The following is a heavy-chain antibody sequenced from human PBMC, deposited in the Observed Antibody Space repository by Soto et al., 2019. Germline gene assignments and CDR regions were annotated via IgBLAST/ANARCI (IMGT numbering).Heavy chain of an antibody. CDR2: ISASGDKT. Sequence: GGSLRLSCAASGFTFGRCAMSWVRQAPGKGLEWVSAISASGDKTYYADSVKGRFTISRDNSKNTLYLQMNSLRAEDTAVYYCAKRASSGSCTSASCYVYYFDPWGLGTLVTVSS. CDR1: GFTFGRCA. J-gene: IGHJ4*02. D-gene: IGHD2-2*01. CDR3: AKRASSGSCTSASCYVYYFDP. V-gene: IGHV3-23*01.